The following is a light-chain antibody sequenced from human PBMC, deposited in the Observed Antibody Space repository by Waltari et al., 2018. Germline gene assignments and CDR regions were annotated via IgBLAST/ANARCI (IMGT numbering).Light chain of an antibody. CDR1: QAVTADY. J-gene: IGKJ1*01. CDR2: RAS. V-gene: IGKV3-20*01. CDR3: QQYGSSLRT. Sequence: EIVLTQSPDTLSLSPGETATLSCRASQAVTADYLAWYQQKPGQAPRLRIYRASSMATGIPDRFCGSGSGTDFTLTIIRLEPEDFAVYYCQQYGSSLRTFGQGTKVEI.